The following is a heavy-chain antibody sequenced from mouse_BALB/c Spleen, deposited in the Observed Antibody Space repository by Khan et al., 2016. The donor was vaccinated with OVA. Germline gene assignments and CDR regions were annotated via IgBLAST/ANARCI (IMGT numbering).Heavy chain of an antibody. Sequence: EVKLQESGPGLVKPSQSLSLTCSVTGYSITSGYYWNWIRQFPGNTLEWMGYINYGGNNNYNPSLKNRISITRDTSKNQFFLRLNSVTAEDSATLYWERGGRWFDYWGQGNLVTVSA. V-gene: IGHV3-6*02. CDR2: INYGGNN. CDR1: GYSITSGYY. J-gene: IGHJ3*01. CDR3: ERGGRWFDY.